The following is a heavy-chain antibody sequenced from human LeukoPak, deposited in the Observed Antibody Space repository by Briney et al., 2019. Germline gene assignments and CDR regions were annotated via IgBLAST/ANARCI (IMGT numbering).Heavy chain of an antibody. CDR3: ARQGIAAAGRIPNYYYMDV. D-gene: IGHD6-13*01. J-gene: IGHJ6*03. Sequence: KTSETLSLTCPVSGVSISSGSYYWGWIRQPPGKGLEWIGSIYYSGTTYYNPSLKSRVTISVDTSKNQFSLKLSSVTAADTAVYYCARQGIAAAGRIPNYYYMDVWGKGTTVTISS. CDR2: IYYSGTT. CDR1: GVSISSGSYY. V-gene: IGHV4-39*01.